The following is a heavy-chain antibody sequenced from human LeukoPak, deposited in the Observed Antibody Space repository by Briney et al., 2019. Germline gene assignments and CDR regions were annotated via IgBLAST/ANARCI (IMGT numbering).Heavy chain of an antibody. CDR3: ARGLWYGEAQSDY. V-gene: IGHV4-34*01. D-gene: IGHD6-13*01. CDR2: INHSGST. J-gene: IGHJ4*02. CDR1: GGSFSGYY. Sequence: SETLSLTCAVYGGSFSGYYWSWIRQPPGKGLEWIGEINHSGSTNYNPSLKSRVTISVDTSKNQFSLKLSSVTAADTAVYYCARGLWYGEAQSDYWGQGTLVTVSS.